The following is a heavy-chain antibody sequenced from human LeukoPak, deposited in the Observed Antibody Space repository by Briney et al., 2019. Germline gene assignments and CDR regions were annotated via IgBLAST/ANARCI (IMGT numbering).Heavy chain of an antibody. V-gene: IGHV4-38-2*02. Sequence: PSETPSLTCAVSGYSISSGYYWGWIRQSPGKGLEWIGSIYHSGSTYYNPSLKSRVTISVDTSKNQFSLKLSSVTAADTAVYYCARDVMITFGGVIVTYFDYWGQGTLVTVSS. CDR1: GYSISSGYY. J-gene: IGHJ4*02. D-gene: IGHD3-16*02. CDR3: ARDVMITFGGVIVTYFDY. CDR2: IYHSGST.